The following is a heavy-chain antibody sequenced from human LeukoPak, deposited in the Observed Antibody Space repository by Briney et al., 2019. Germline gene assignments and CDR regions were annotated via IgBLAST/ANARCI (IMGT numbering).Heavy chain of an antibody. V-gene: IGHV1-24*01. CDR2: FDPEDGET. Sequence: ASVKVSCKVSGYTLTQLSMHWVRQAPGKGLEWMGGFDPEDGETIYAQKFQGRVTMTEDTSTDTAYMELSSLRSEDTAVYYCATVGDRSGPLTLRGSYFDYWGQGTLVTVSS. J-gene: IGHJ4*02. CDR1: GYTLTQLS. CDR3: ATVGDRSGPLTLRGSYFDY. D-gene: IGHD3-3*01.